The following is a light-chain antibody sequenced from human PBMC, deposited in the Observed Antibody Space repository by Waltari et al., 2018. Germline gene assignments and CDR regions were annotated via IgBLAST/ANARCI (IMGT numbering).Light chain of an antibody. CDR1: QGIGND. Sequence: DIQMTQSPSSLSASVGDRVPFTCRASQGIGNDLAWYQQKPGTPPKRLIYTASTLQSGGPSRFGGTGSGTEFTLTSSSLQPEDCATYYCLQHKTYPWTCGQGTKVEIK. CDR3: LQHKTYPWT. J-gene: IGKJ1*01. V-gene: IGKV1-17*01. CDR2: TAS.